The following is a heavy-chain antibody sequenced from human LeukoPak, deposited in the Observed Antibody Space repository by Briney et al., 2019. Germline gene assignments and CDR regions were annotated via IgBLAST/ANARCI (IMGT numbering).Heavy chain of an antibody. V-gene: IGHV1-46*01. Sequence: ASVKVSCKASGYTFTSYYMHWVRQAPGQGLEWMAIINPSGGSTSYAQKFQGRVTMTRDMSTSTVYMELSSLRSEDTAVYYCASTSGVVAATVGWFDPWGQGTLVTVSS. CDR2: INPSGGST. CDR1: GYTFTSYY. D-gene: IGHD2-15*01. J-gene: IGHJ5*02. CDR3: ASTSGVVAATVGWFDP.